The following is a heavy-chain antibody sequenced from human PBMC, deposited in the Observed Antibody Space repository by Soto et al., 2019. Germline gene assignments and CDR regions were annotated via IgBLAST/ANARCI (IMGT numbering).Heavy chain of an antibody. CDR3: ARHIRPYGDYVYYFDY. V-gene: IGHV4-39*01. J-gene: IGHJ4*02. CDR1: GGSISSSSYY. CDR2: IYYSGST. Sequence: PSETLSLTCTVSGGSISSSSYYWGWIRQPPGKGLEWIGSIYYSGSTYYNPSLKSRVTISVDTSKNQFSLKLSSVTAADTAVYYCARHIRPYGDYVYYFDYWGQGTLVTVSS. D-gene: IGHD4-17*01.